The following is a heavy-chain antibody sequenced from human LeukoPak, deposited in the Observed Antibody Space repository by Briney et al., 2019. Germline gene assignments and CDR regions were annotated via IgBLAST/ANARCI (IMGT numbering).Heavy chain of an antibody. J-gene: IGHJ3*02. V-gene: IGHV3-53*01. Sequence: GGSLRLSCAASGFTVSSNYMSWVRQAPGKGLEWVSVIYSGGSTYYADSVKGRFTISRDNSKNTLYLQMNSLRAEDTAVYYCAKGGEVTEDAFDIWGQGTMVTVSS. CDR1: GFTVSSNY. CDR2: IYSGGST. CDR3: AKGGEVTEDAFDI. D-gene: IGHD1-14*01.